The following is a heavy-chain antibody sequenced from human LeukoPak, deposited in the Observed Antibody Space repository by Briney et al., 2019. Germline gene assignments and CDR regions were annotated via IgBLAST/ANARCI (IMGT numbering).Heavy chain of an antibody. CDR2: ISYDGSNK. D-gene: IGHD6-19*01. V-gene: IGHV3-30*18. CDR3: AKGGSGWYGLWLDC. J-gene: IGHJ4*02. CDR1: GFTFSSYG. Sequence: PGGSLRLSCAASGFTFSSYGMHWVRQAPGKGLEWVAVISYDGSNKYYADSVKGRFTISRDNSKNTLYLQMNSLRAEDTAVYYCAKGGSGWYGLWLDCWGQGTLVTVSS.